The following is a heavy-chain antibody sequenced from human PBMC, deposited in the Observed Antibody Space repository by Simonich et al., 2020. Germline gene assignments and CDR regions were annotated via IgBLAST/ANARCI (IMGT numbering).Heavy chain of an antibody. CDR3: ARGGLYFDY. CDR2: IYYSGST. D-gene: IGHD2-15*01. V-gene: IGHV4-59*01. J-gene: IGHJ4*02. CDR1: GGSISSYY. Sequence: QVQLQESGPGLVKPSETLSLTFTVSGGSISSYYWSWFRQPPGKGLEWIGYIYYSGSTNYNPSLRSRVPLSVDTSKNQFSLKLSSVTAADTAVYYCARGGLYFDYWGQGTLVTVSS.